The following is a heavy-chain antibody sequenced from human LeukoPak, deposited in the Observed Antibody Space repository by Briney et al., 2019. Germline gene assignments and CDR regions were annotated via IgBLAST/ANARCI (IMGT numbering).Heavy chain of an antibody. CDR1: GYSISSGYY. Sequence: PSETLSLTCTVSGYSISSGYYWSWIRQPPGKGLEWIGYIYYSGSTNYNPSLKSRVTISVDTSKNQFSLKLSSVTAADTAVYYCARTLTYSSGWYGDYYYYMDVWGKGTTVTVSS. CDR2: IYYSGST. J-gene: IGHJ6*03. CDR3: ARTLTYSSGWYGDYYYYMDV. V-gene: IGHV4-61*01. D-gene: IGHD6-19*01.